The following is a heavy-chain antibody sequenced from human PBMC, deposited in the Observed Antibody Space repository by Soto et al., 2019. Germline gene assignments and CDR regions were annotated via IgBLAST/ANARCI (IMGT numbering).Heavy chain of an antibody. J-gene: IGHJ6*02. CDR3: ASANGITIFGVVYYYGMDV. CDR2: FYFSGST. D-gene: IGHD3-3*01. CDR1: GGSISRGEYY. V-gene: IGHV4-30-4*02. Sequence: ASATLSLTCTVSGGSISRGEYYCSWIRQPPGKGLECIGYFYFSGSTYYNPSLKSRVTISVDTSKNQFSLKLSSVTAADTAVYYCASANGITIFGVVYYYGMDVWGQGTTVT.